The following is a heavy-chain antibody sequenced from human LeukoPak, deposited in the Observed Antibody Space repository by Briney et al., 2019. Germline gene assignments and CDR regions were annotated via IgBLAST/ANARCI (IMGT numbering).Heavy chain of an antibody. CDR1: GGSFSDYY. CDR3: ARVVAKDDPHEHYYGMDV. Sequence: SETLSLTCAVYGGSFSDYYWSWLRQPPGKGLEWIGEINRSGSTNYSPSLRSRVTISVDTSKNQFSLKLSSVTAADTAAYYCARVVAKDDPHEHYYGMDVWGQGTTVTVSS. J-gene: IGHJ6*02. V-gene: IGHV4-34*01. CDR2: INRSGST. D-gene: IGHD1-1*01.